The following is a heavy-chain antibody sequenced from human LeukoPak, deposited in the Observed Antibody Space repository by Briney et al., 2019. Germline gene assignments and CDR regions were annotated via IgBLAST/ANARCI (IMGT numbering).Heavy chain of an antibody. V-gene: IGHV3-21*01. D-gene: IGHD6-19*01. CDR1: GFTFSSYT. CDR2: ISSSSSYI. CDR3: ARGTLYSGWSYYFDS. Sequence: GGSLRLSCAASGFTFSSYTMNWVRQAPGKGLEWVSSISSSSSYIYYADSVKGRFTISRDNAKNSLYLQMNSLRAEDTAVYYCARGTLYSGWSYYFDSWGQGTLVPVSS. J-gene: IGHJ4*02.